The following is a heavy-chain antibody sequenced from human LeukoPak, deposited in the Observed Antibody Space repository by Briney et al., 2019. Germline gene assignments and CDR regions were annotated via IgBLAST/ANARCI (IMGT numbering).Heavy chain of an antibody. CDR3: ARVGGELSDWFDP. Sequence: SETLSLTCTVSGGSISSYYWSWIRQPPGKGLEWIGYIYYSGSTNYNPSLKSRVTISVDTSKNQFSLKLSSVTAADTAVYYCARVGGELSDWFDPWGQGTLVTVSS. CDR2: IYYSGST. CDR1: GGSISSYY. D-gene: IGHD1-26*01. J-gene: IGHJ5*02. V-gene: IGHV4-59*12.